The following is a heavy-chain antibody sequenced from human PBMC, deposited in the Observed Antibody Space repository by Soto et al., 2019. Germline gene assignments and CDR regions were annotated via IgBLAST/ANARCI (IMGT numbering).Heavy chain of an antibody. CDR2: IIPIFGTA. CDR3: ARGYYYDSSGYAYYFDY. Sequence: GASVKVSCKASGGTFSSYAISWVRQAPGQGLEWMGGIIPIFGTANYAQKFQGRVTITADESTSTAYMELSSLRSEDTAVYYCARGYYYDSSGYAYYFDYWRQGTLVTVSS. V-gene: IGHV1-69*13. D-gene: IGHD3-22*01. J-gene: IGHJ4*02. CDR1: GGTFSSYA.